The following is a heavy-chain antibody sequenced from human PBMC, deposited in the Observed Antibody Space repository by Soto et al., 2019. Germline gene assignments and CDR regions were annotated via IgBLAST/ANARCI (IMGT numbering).Heavy chain of an antibody. J-gene: IGHJ6*02. CDR1: GGTFSNDA. CDR2: IIPIFGTT. V-gene: IGHV1-69*01. CDR3: ATGLRTGNYGMDV. Sequence: QEQLVQAGAEVKKPGSSVRISCRASGGTFSNDAVSWVRKAPGQGLQWMGGIIPIFGTTHYAQKFQGRVTITADESTATAYMELRSVTSEDTAVYYCATGLRTGNYGMDVWGQVTAVTVSS. D-gene: IGHD3-10*01.